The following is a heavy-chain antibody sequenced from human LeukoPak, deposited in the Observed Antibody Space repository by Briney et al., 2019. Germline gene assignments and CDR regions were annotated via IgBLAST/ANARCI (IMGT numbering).Heavy chain of an antibody. V-gene: IGHV3-21*01. CDR1: GFTFSSYS. CDR3: ARDRGYSYGYLYYFDY. Sequence: GGSLRLSCAASGFTFSSYSMNWVRQAPGKGLEWVSSISSSSSYIYYADSVKGRFTISRDNAKNSLYLQMNSLRAEDTAVYYCARDRGYSYGYLYYFDYWGQRTLVTVSS. J-gene: IGHJ4*02. D-gene: IGHD5-18*01. CDR2: ISSSSSYI.